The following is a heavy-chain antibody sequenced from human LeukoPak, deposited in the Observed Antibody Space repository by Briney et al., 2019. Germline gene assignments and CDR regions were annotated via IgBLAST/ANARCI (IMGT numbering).Heavy chain of an antibody. CDR1: VFTFSSYA. V-gene: IGHV3-30*01. D-gene: IGHD2-2*01. J-gene: IGHJ6*03. CDR3: ARDRGRYCSSTSCYFSGYMDV. CDR2: IPYDGSNK. Sequence: GRCLRLSYASSVFTFSSYAMHWVRHASGKGLEWGADIPYDGSNKYYADSVKGRFTISRDNSKNTLYLQMNSLRAEDTAVYYCARDRGRYCSSTSCYFSGYMDVWGKGTTVTVSS.